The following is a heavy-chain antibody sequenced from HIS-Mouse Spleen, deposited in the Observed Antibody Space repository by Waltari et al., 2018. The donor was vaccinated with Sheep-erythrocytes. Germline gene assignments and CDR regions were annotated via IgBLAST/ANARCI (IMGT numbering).Heavy chain of an antibody. V-gene: IGHV3-43D*03. CDR1: GFTFDDYA. D-gene: IGHD1-26*01. CDR3: AKDLTLVGAHYYYYYGMDV. J-gene: IGHJ6*02. Sequence: EVQLVESGGVVVQPGGSLRLSCAASGFTFDDYAMHWVRQAPGKGLQWVCLISWDDGSTYYADSVKGRFTISRDNSKNSLYLQMNSLRAEDTALYYCAKDLTLVGAHYYYYYGMDVWGQGTTVTVSS. CDR2: ISWDDGST.